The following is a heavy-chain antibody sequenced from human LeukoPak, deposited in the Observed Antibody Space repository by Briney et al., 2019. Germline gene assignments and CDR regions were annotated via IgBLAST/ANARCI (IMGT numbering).Heavy chain of an antibody. V-gene: IGHV4-4*02. J-gene: IGHJ4*02. D-gene: IGHD3-10*01. CDR1: GGSISSSNW. CDR3: AMKSYDSGRSFDY. Sequence: PSGTLSLTCAVSGGSISSSNWWSWVRPPPGKGLEWVGEIYHSGSTNYNPSLKSRVTISVDKSKNQFSLKLSSVTATDTAVYYCAMKSYDSGRSFDYWGQGTLVTVSS. CDR2: IYHSGST.